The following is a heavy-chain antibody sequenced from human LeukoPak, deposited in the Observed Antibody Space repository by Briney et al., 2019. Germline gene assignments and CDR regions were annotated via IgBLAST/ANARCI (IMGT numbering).Heavy chain of an antibody. D-gene: IGHD2-2*01. V-gene: IGHV3-21*01. CDR1: GFTFSSYN. CDR2: ISSSSSYI. J-gene: IGHJ4*02. CDR3: ARSYCSSTSCYPTDY. Sequence: GGSLRLSCAASGFTFSSYNMNWVRQAPGKGLEWVSSISSSSSYIYYADSVKGRFTISRDNAKNSLYLQMNSLRAEDTAVYYCARSYCSSTSCYPTDYWGQGTLVTVSS.